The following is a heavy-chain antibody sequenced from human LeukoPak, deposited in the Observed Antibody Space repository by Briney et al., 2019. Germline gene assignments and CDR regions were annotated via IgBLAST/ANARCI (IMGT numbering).Heavy chain of an antibody. CDR1: GFTFSSYV. Sequence: PGGSLRLSCAASGFTFSSYVMSWVRQAPGKGLEWVSAMSGSGGSTYHADSVKGRFTISRDNAKNSLYLQMNSLRAEDTAVYYCASSTVAAAMDVWGKGTTVTVSS. CDR3: ASSTVAAAMDV. CDR2: MSGSGGST. D-gene: IGHD2-2*01. J-gene: IGHJ6*03. V-gene: IGHV3-23*01.